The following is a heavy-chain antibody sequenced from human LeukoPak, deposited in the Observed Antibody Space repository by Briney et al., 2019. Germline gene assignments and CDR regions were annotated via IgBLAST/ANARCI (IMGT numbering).Heavy chain of an antibody. D-gene: IGHD6-19*01. CDR1: GFTFSSYA. CDR3: AKDLRLVRSFDY. Sequence: GGSLRLSCAASGFTFSSYAMSWVRQAPGKGLEWVSAISGSGGRTYYADSVKGRFTISRDNSKNTLYLQMNSLRAEDTAVYYCAKDLRLVRSFDYWGQGTLVTVSS. J-gene: IGHJ4*02. CDR2: ISGSGGRT. V-gene: IGHV3-23*01.